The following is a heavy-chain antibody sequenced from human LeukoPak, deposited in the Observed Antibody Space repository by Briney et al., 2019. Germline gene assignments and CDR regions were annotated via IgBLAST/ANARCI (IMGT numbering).Heavy chain of an antibody. J-gene: IGHJ4*02. Sequence: PSETLSLTCTVSGGSISSYYWSWIRQPPGKGLEWIGYIYYSGSTNYNPSLKSRVTISVDTSKNQFSLKVTSVTAADTAVYYCVRHHLSYSSGWYGWGQGTLVTVSS. CDR2: IYYSGST. V-gene: IGHV4-59*08. D-gene: IGHD6-19*01. CDR1: GGSISSYY. CDR3: VRHHLSYSSGWYG.